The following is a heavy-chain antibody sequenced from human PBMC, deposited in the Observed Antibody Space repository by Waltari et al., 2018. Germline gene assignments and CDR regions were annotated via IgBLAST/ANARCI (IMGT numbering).Heavy chain of an antibody. CDR2: INAGNGNT. CDR3: ARDFSGYYFDY. D-gene: IGHD1-26*01. Sequence: QVQLVQSGVEVKKPGASVKVSCKASGYTFTSYAMHWVGQGPGQRLEWMGWINAGNGNTKDSQKFQSRVTNTRDTSASTAYMELSSLRAEDTAVYCCARDFSGYYFDYWGQGTLVTVSS. J-gene: IGHJ4*02. CDR1: GYTFTSYA. V-gene: IGHV1-3*01.